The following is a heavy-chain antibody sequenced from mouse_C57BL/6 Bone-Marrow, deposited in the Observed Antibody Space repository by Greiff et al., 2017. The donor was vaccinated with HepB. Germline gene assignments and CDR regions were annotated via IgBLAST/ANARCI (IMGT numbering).Heavy chain of an antibody. V-gene: IGHV1-76*01. CDR3: ARGENYYGSSLYWYFDV. CDR2: IYPGSGNT. D-gene: IGHD1-1*01. CDR1: GYTFTDYY. J-gene: IGHJ1*03. Sequence: QVQLQQSGAELVRPGASVKLSCKASGYTFTDYYINWVKQRPGQGLEWIARIYPGSGNTYYNEKFKGKATLTAEKSSSTAYMQLSSLKSEDSAVYFCARGENYYGSSLYWYFDVWGTGTTVTVSS.